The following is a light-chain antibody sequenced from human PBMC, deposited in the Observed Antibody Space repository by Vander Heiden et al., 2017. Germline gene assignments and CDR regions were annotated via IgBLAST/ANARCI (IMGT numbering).Light chain of an antibody. V-gene: IGLV1-47*01. CDR3: AAWDDSMSGLWV. CDR2: RNN. J-gene: IGLJ3*02. CDR1: SSTIGSNY. Sequence: SVLTQPHPASGTSGQRVTISCSGSSSTIGSNYVYWYQQLPGTAPKLLIYRNNQRPSGVPDRFSCSTSGTSASLAISGLLSEDEADYYCAAWDDSMSGLWVFGGGTKLTVL.